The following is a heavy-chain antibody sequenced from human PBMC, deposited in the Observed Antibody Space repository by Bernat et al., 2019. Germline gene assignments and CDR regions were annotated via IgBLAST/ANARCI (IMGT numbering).Heavy chain of an antibody. CDR2: IFYSGST. CDR3: ARMFGYSNLRHGMDV. Sequence: QVQLQESGPGLVKPSETLSLTCTVSGDSISSSGFYWGWIRQPPGKGLEWIGSIFYSGSTFYNPSLRSRVLISVDTSKNQFSLKLTSVTAADTAVYYCARMFGYSNLRHGMDVWGQGTAVTVSS. D-gene: IGHD4-11*01. J-gene: IGHJ6*02. CDR1: GDSISSSGFY. V-gene: IGHV4-39*01.